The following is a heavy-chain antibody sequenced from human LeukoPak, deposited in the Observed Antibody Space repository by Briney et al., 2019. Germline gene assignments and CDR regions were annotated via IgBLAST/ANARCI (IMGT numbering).Heavy chain of an antibody. D-gene: IGHD6-13*01. CDR1: GFTFSSYS. J-gene: IGHJ5*02. CDR2: ISGSGGST. Sequence: GGSLRLSCAASGFTFSSYSMNWVRQAPGKGLEWVSAISGSGGSTYYADSVKGRFTISRDNSKNTLYLQMNSLRAEDTAVYYCAKGELAAAGPGDWFDPWGQGTLVTVSS. V-gene: IGHV3-23*01. CDR3: AKGELAAAGPGDWFDP.